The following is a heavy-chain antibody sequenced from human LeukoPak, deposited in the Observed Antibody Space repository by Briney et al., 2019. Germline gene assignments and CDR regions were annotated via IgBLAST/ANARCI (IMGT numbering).Heavy chain of an antibody. Sequence: GGSLRHSCAASGFTFSSYAMHWVRQAPGKGLEWVAVISYDGSNKYYADSVKGRFTISRDNSKNTLYLQMNSLRAEDTAVYYCASEDFWSGYYTFDYWGQGTLVTVSS. J-gene: IGHJ4*02. CDR3: ASEDFWSGYYTFDY. CDR2: ISYDGSNK. CDR1: GFTFSSYA. D-gene: IGHD3-3*01. V-gene: IGHV3-30-3*01.